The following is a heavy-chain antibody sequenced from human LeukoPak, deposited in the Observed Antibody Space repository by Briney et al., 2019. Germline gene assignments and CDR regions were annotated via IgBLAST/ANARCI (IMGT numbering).Heavy chain of an antibody. CDR1: GGSISSSSYY. CDR3: ARVEDYYGSGSPRWFDP. V-gene: IGHV4-39*07. J-gene: IGHJ5*02. Sequence: SETLSLTCTVSGGSISSSSYYWGWIRQPPGKGLEWIGSIYYSGSTYYNPSLKSRVTISVDASKNQFSLKLRSVTAADTAVYYCARVEDYYGSGSPRWFDPWGQGTLVTVSS. CDR2: IYYSGST. D-gene: IGHD3-10*01.